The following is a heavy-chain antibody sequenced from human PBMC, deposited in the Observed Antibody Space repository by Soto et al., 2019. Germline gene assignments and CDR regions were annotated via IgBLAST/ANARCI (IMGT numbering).Heavy chain of an antibody. V-gene: IGHV1-18*01. J-gene: IGHJ5*02. CDR2: INVYNGNT. CDR1: GYTFTNYG. D-gene: IGHD3-10*01. Sequence: QVQLVQSGGEVKKPGASVKVSCKASGYTFTNYGISWVRRAPGQGLEWMGWINVYNGNTKYAQKVQGRGTMTTDTSTSTAYMELRSLRSDDTAVYYCARGVGSGSYYNQYNWFDPWGQGTLVTVSS. CDR3: ARGVGSGSYYNQYNWFDP.